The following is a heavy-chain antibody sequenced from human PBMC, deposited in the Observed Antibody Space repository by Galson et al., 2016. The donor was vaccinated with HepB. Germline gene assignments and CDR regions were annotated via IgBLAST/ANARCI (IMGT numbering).Heavy chain of an antibody. V-gene: IGHV3-9*01. CDR1: GFNFGSYA. CDR3: VKGPGYASSLRYLDL. J-gene: IGHJ2*01. Sequence: SLRLSCAASGFNFGSYAMHWVRQPPGKGLEWVSGVSWNSGDTGYADSVKGRFTISRDNPKKSLSLQMNSLRVEDTALYYCVKGPGYASSLRYLDLWGRGTLVTVSS. D-gene: IGHD6-13*01. CDR2: VSWNSGDT.